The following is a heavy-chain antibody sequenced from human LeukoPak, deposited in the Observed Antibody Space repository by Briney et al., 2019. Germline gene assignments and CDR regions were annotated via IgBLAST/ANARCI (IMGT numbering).Heavy chain of an antibody. D-gene: IGHD3-10*01. CDR2: ISNSGSNK. CDR1: GFTFSTYG. V-gene: IGHV3-48*04. CDR3: ARDFGIH. J-gene: IGHJ4*02. Sequence: GGSLRLSCAASGFTFSTYGMHWVRQAPGKGLEWVSYISNSGSNKYYADSVKGRFIISRDNAKNSLYLQMNSLRADDTAVYYCARDFGIHWGQGTLVSVSS.